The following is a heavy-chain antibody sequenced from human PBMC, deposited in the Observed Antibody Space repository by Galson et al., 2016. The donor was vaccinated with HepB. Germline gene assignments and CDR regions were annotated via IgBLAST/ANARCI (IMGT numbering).Heavy chain of an antibody. CDR1: GFTFSSYG. CDR3: AKDLLAASTYYYYGMDV. J-gene: IGHJ6*04. CDR2: ISYDGSNK. D-gene: IGHD6-25*01. V-gene: IGHV3-30*18. Sequence: SLRLSCAASGFTFSSYGMHWVRQAPGKGLEWVAVISYDGSNKYYAASVKGRFTISRDNSKNTLYLQMNSLRAEDTAMYYCAKDLLAASTYYYYGMDVWGKGTTVTVSS.